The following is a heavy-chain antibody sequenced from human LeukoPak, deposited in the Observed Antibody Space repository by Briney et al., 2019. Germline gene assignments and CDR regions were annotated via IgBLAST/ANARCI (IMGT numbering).Heavy chain of an antibody. CDR2: IYPADSDS. J-gene: IGHJ4*02. D-gene: IGHD6-19*01. V-gene: IGHV5-51*01. CDR1: GYSFTNHW. CDR3: ARLTGGYTSGWSGGDY. Sequence: GESLKISCEGSGYSFTNHWIGWVRQMPGKGLEWMGMIYPADSDSRYSPSFQGQVTISADNSINTAYLQWSSLKASDTAMYYCARLTGGYTSGWSGGDYWGQGTLVTVSS.